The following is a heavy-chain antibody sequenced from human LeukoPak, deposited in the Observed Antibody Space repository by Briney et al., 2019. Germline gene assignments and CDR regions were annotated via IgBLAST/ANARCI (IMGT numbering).Heavy chain of an antibody. D-gene: IGHD3-9*01. CDR1: GFTFSDYY. J-gene: IGHJ4*02. CDR2: ISSSGSTI. V-gene: IGHV3-11*01. CDR3: ASHYDILTGSPTD. Sequence: GGSLRLSCAASGFTFSDYYMSWIRQAPGKGLEWVSYISSSGSTIYYADSVKGRFTISRDNAKNSLYLQMNSLRAEDTAVYYRASHYDILTGSPTDWGQGTLVTVSS.